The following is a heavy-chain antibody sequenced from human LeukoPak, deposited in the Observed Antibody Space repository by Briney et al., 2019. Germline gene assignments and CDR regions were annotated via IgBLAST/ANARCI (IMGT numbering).Heavy chain of an antibody. CDR2: IIPILGIA. D-gene: IGHD3-10*01. Sequence: SVKVSCKASGGTFSSYAISWVRQAPGQGLEWMGRIIPILGIANYAQKFQGRVTITADKSTSTAYMELSSLGSEDTAVYYCARDVRIGGTYHFDYWGQGTLVTVSS. CDR1: GGTFSSYA. V-gene: IGHV1-69*04. CDR3: ARDVRIGGTYHFDY. J-gene: IGHJ4*02.